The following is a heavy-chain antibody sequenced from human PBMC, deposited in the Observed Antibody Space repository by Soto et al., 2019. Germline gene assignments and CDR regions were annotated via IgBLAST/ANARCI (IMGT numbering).Heavy chain of an antibody. V-gene: IGHV4-39*01. D-gene: IGHD3-22*01. Sequence: QLQLQESGPGLVKPSETLSLTCTVSGDSVTISDYYWGWIRQPPGKGLEWIGSINYSGSTYYNPSLKSRVPISGDTSKKQFSLKLTSVTAADAAVYYCAAHDSGGYYAEYWGQGTLVTVSA. CDR2: INYSGST. CDR3: AAHDSGGYYAEY. J-gene: IGHJ4*02. CDR1: GDSVTISDYY.